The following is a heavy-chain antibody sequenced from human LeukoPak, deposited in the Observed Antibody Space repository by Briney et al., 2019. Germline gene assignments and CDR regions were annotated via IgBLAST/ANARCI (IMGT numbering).Heavy chain of an antibody. CDR3: ARGGVPAAIVYYYYMYV. Sequence: PGGSLRLSCAASGFTFSSYSMNWVRQAPGKGLEWVSSISSSSSYIYYADSVKGRFTISRDNAKNSLYLQMNSLRAEDTAVYYCARGGVPAAIVYYYYMYVWGKGTTVTVSS. D-gene: IGHD2-2*02. CDR2: ISSSSSYI. V-gene: IGHV3-21*01. CDR1: GFTFSSYS. J-gene: IGHJ6*03.